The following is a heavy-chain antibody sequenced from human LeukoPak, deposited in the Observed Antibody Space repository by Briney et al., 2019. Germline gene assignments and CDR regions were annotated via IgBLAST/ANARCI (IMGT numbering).Heavy chain of an antibody. CDR2: INHSGST. J-gene: IGHJ5*02. V-gene: IGHV4-34*01. CDR3: ATLKGGLTWWFDP. Sequence: SETLSLTCAVYGGSFSAYYWSWIRQPPEKGLEWIGEINHSGSTNYNPSLKSRVTISVDTSKNQFSLKLSSVTAANTAVYYCATLKGGLTWWFDPWGQGTLVTVSS. D-gene: IGHD3-16*01. CDR1: GGSFSAYY.